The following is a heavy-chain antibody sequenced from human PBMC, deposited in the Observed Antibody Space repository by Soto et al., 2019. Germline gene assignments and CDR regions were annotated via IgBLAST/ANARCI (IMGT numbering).Heavy chain of an antibody. Sequence: GGSLRLSCAASGFTFSSYGMHWVRQAPGKGLEWVAVIWYDGSNKYYADSVKGRFTISRDNSKNTLYLQMNSLRAEDTAVYYCARDDRVYYGDYGHYYYYGMDVWGQGTTVTVSS. CDR2: IWYDGSNK. V-gene: IGHV3-33*01. CDR3: ARDDRVYYGDYGHYYYYGMDV. J-gene: IGHJ6*02. CDR1: GFTFSSYG. D-gene: IGHD4-17*01.